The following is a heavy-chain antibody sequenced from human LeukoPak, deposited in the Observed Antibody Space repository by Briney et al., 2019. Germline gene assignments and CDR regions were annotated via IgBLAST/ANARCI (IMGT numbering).Heavy chain of an antibody. CDR1: GFTFSSYE. J-gene: IGHJ4*02. V-gene: IGHV3-48*03. Sequence: GGSLRLSCAASGFTFSSYEMNWVRQAPGKGLEWVSYISSSGSTIYYADSVKGRFTISRDNAKNSLYLQMNSLRAEDTAVYYCASGAMVKNDYWGQGTLVTVSS. CDR3: ASGAMVKNDY. CDR2: ISSSGSTI. D-gene: IGHD5-18*01.